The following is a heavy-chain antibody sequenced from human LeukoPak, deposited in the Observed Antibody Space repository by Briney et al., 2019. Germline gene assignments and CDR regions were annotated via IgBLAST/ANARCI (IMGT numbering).Heavy chain of an antibody. Sequence: GSLRLSCAASGFTFIDYDMHWVRQVIGKGLEWVSAIGIRGDTHYSGSVKGRFTISRENAESSLYLQMNSLRAEDTAVYYCARDSQSGRLRWEYFDYWGQGTLVTVSS. V-gene: IGHV3-13*01. CDR2: IGIRGDT. J-gene: IGHJ4*02. CDR1: GFTFIDYD. D-gene: IGHD4-23*01. CDR3: ARDSQSGRLRWEYFDY.